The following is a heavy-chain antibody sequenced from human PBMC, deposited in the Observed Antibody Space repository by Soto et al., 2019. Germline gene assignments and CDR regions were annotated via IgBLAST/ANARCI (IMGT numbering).Heavy chain of an antibody. J-gene: IGHJ4*02. CDR1: GGSISSSSYY. D-gene: IGHD2-2*01. V-gene: IGHV4-39*01. CDR3: ARHPMAVPAASFDY. CDR2: IYYSGST. Sequence: SETLSLTCTVSGGSISSSSYYWGWIRQPPGKGLEWFGSIYYSGSTYYNPSLKSRVTISVDTSKNQLSLKLSSVTAADTAVYYCARHPMAVPAASFDYWGQGTLVTVSS.